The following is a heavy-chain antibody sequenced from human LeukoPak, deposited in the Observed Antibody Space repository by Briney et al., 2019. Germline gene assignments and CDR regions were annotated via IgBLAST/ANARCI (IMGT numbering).Heavy chain of an antibody. V-gene: IGHV3-30*02. CDR1: GFTFSSYG. CDR2: IRYDGSNK. CDR3: AKNGRYYYHYYMDV. D-gene: IGHD2-8*01. Sequence: PGGSLRLSCAASGFTFSSYGMHWVRQAPGKGLEWVAFIRYDGSNKYYADSVKGRFTISRDNSKNTLYLQMNSLRAEDTAVYYCAKNGRYYYHYYMDVWGKGTTVTISS. J-gene: IGHJ6*03.